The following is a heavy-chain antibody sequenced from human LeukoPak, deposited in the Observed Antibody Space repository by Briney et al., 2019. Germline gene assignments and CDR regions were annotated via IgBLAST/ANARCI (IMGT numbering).Heavy chain of an antibody. Sequence: GGSLRLSCAASGFTFSSYAMSWVRQAPGKGLEWVSAISGSGGSTYYADSVKGRFTISRDNSKNTLYLQMNSLRAEDTAVYYCAAHWYYYGSGSYYQALLYWGQGTLVIVSS. V-gene: IGHV3-23*01. CDR3: AAHWYYYGSGSYYQALLY. CDR1: GFTFSSYA. CDR2: ISGSGGST. D-gene: IGHD3-10*01. J-gene: IGHJ4*02.